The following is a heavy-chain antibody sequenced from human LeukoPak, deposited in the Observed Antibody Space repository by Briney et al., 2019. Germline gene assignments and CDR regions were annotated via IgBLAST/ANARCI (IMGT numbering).Heavy chain of an antibody. CDR3: AKDLEPQLVGAADY. CDR1: GFTFSTYA. V-gene: IGHV3-64*01. J-gene: IGHJ4*02. Sequence: PGGSLRLSCAASGFTFSTYAIHWVRLAPGKRLEYVSAISSSGGNTYYANSVKGRFTISRDNSKNTLYLQMNSLRAEDTAVYYCAKDLEPQLVGAADYWGQGTLVTVSS. CDR2: ISSSGGNT. D-gene: IGHD1-26*01.